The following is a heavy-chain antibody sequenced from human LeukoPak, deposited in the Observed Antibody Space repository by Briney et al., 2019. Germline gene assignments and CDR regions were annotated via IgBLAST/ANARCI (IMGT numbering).Heavy chain of an antibody. CDR1: RYTFTSYD. CDR2: MNPNTGRT. Sequence: ASVKVSCKSSRYTFTSYDINWVREAAGHGLEWMGWMNPNTGRTGYAQKFQGRITMTRETSINTAYMELTNLRSEDTAFYYCARLSQTPDYYTLGGYYYLGYWGQGTPVTVSS. D-gene: IGHD3-10*01. V-gene: IGHV1-8*01. J-gene: IGHJ4*02. CDR3: ARLSQTPDYYTLGGYYYLGY.